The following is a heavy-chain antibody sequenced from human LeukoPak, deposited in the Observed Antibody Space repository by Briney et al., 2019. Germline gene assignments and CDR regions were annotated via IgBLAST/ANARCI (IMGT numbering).Heavy chain of an antibody. Sequence: PSETLSLTCTVSGDSISSSSYYWGWIRQPPGKGLEWIGSIYYSGSTYYNPSLKSRVTISVDTSKNQFSLKLSSVTAADTAVYYCASTEYYDSSGYPVWSAFDIWGQGTMVTVSS. CDR1: GDSISSSSYY. V-gene: IGHV4-39*01. J-gene: IGHJ3*02. D-gene: IGHD3-22*01. CDR3: ASTEYYDSSGYPVWSAFDI. CDR2: IYYSGST.